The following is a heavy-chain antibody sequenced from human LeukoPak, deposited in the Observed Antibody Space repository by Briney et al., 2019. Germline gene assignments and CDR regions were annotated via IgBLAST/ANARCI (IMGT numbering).Heavy chain of an antibody. CDR2: IKQDGSEK. D-gene: IGHD1-26*01. CDR3: ARQRYSDY. J-gene: IGHJ4*02. CDR1: GFSFSSCW. Sequence: PGGSLRLSCEGSGFSFSSCWMTWVRQAPEKGLEWVANIKQDGSEKYYVDSVRGRFTISRDNAKNSLYLQMNSLRAEDTAMYYCARQRYSDYWGQGTLVTVSS. V-gene: IGHV3-7*01.